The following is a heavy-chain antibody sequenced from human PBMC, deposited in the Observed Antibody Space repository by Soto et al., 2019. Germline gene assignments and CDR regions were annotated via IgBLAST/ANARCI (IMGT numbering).Heavy chain of an antibody. Sequence: ASVKVSCKASGDTFSDYDINWVRQAPGQGLEWMGWINLESRKTSFAQKFQCRLTMTGDTSIDTAYMDLTSLTSEDTALYYCAITPGWFPGMDVWGPGTTLTVSS. D-gene: IGHD6-19*01. CDR3: AITPGWFPGMDV. CDR2: INLESRKT. J-gene: IGHJ6*02. V-gene: IGHV1-8*01. CDR1: GDTFSDYD.